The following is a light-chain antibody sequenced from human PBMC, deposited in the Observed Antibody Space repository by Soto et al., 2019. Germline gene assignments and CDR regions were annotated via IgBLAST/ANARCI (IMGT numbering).Light chain of an antibody. J-gene: IGLJ2*01. V-gene: IGLV2-14*01. CDR1: SSDIGDYKY. Sequence: QSALTQPASVSGSPGQSITISCTGSSSDIGDYKYVSWYKQHPGKAPKLMIYDVSNRPSGVSNRFSGSKSGNTASLTISGVLAEYAAQYYCSSYTGINFVIFGGGTKLTVL. CDR3: SSYTGINFVI. CDR2: DVS.